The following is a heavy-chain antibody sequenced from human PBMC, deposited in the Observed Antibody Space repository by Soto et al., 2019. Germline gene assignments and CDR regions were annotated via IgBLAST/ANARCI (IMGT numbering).Heavy chain of an antibody. Sequence: SETLSLTCTVSGGSISSSSYYWGWIRQPPGKGLEWIGSIYYSGSTYYNPSLKSRVTISVDTSKNQFSLKLSTVTAADTAVYYCARPSTSDYYGMDVWGQGTTVTVSS. CDR3: ARPSTSDYYGMDV. CDR1: GGSISSSSYY. V-gene: IGHV4-39*01. CDR2: IYYSGST. D-gene: IGHD2-2*01. J-gene: IGHJ6*02.